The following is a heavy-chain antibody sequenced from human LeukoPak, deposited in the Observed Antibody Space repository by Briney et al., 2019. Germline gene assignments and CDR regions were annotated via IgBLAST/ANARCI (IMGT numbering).Heavy chain of an antibody. D-gene: IGHD2-15*01. Sequence: SETLSLTCTVSGGSISSYYWNWIRQPPGKGLEWIGYIYYSGSTNYNPSLKSRVTISVDTSKNQFSLKLSSVTAADTAVYYCAKWGCSGGSCYPFDYWGQGTLVTVSS. V-gene: IGHV4-59*01. J-gene: IGHJ4*02. CDR1: GGSISSYY. CDR3: AKWGCSGGSCYPFDY. CDR2: IYYSGST.